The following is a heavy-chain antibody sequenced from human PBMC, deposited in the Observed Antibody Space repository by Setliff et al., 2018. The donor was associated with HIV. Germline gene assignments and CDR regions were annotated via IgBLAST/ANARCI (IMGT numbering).Heavy chain of an antibody. Sequence: SVKVSCKASGGTFSSYAISWVRQAPGQGLEWMGGIIPIFDTPNYAQKFQGRVTITADESTSTAYMELSRLRSDDTAVYYCAGTSGKVIPYYFDYWGQGTLVTVSS. V-gene: IGHV1-69*13. D-gene: IGHD3-10*01. CDR2: IIPIFDTP. CDR1: GGTFSSYA. CDR3: AGTSGKVIPYYFDY. J-gene: IGHJ4*02.